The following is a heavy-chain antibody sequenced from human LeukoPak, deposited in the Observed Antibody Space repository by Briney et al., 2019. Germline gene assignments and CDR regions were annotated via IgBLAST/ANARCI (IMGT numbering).Heavy chain of an antibody. CDR2: ISYDGSNK. CDR1: GFTLSSYG. Sequence: GSLRLSCAASGFTLSSYGMHWVRQAPGKGLEWVAVISYDGSNKYYADSVKGRFTISRDNSKNTLYLQMNSLRAEDTAVYFCARGGGLDVWGQGATVTVSS. CDR3: ARGGGLDV. J-gene: IGHJ6*02. D-gene: IGHD3-16*01. V-gene: IGHV3-30*03.